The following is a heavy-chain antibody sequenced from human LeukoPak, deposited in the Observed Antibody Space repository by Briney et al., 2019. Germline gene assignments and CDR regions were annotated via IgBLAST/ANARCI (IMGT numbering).Heavy chain of an antibody. CDR3: AGAATFYYYMDV. CDR2: IYYSGST. V-gene: IGHV4-59*11. J-gene: IGHJ6*03. CDR1: GGSLSSHF. Sequence: SETLSHTCTLSGGSLSSHFWSSLRPPPRRGREWIGYIYYSGSTNYNPSLKSRVTISADTSKNQFSLMLSSVTAADTAVYYWAGAATFYYYMDVWGKGTTVTVSS. D-gene: IGHD5-12*01.